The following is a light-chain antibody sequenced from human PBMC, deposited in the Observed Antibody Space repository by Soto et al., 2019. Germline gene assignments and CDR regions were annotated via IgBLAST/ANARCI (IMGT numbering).Light chain of an antibody. V-gene: IGKV3-11*01. CDR1: RSVRSY. J-gene: IGKJ3*01. Sequence: EIVLTQSPATLSLSPGERATLSCRASRSVRSYLAWYQQKPGQAPRLLIYDTSKRATGIPARFSGSGSGTDFTLTISSLEPEDFAVYYCQQRTNWPRSFTFGPGTKVDIK. CDR2: DTS. CDR3: QQRTNWPRSFT.